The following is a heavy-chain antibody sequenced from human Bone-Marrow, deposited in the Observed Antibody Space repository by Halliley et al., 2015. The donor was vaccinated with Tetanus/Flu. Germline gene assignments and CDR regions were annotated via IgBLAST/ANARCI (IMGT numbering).Heavy chain of an antibody. J-gene: IGHJ5*02. CDR3: ARIGGFSAGS. CDR2: TAYRGTT. D-gene: IGHD6-25*01. Sequence: TLSLTCAVSGGSFRAYYWSWIRQPPGKGLEWIGETAYRGTTSYNPSLKSRVSVSLDTSSNEFSLKMFSLTAADTAVYYCARIGGFSAGSWGPGTLVTVSS. V-gene: IGHV4-34*01. CDR1: GGSFRAYY.